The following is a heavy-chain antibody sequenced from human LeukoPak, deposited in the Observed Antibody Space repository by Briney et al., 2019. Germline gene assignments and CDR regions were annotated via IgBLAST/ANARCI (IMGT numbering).Heavy chain of an antibody. V-gene: IGHV1-46*01. D-gene: IGHD4-17*01. CDR1: GYTFTSYY. Sequence: GASVKVSCKASGYTFTSYYMNWVRQAPGHRLEWMGKINPSGGSTSYAQKFQGRVTMTRDTSTSTVYMELSSLRSEDTAVYYCARGWWGTDYGWTNWFDPWGQGTLVTVSS. CDR2: INPSGGST. CDR3: ARGWWGTDYGWTNWFDP. J-gene: IGHJ5*02.